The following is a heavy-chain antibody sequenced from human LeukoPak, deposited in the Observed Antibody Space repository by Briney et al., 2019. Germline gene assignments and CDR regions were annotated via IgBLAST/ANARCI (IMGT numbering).Heavy chain of an antibody. CDR2: ISAYNGNT. Sequence: ASVKVSCKASGYTFTSYGISWVRQAPGQGLEWMGWISAYNGNTNYAQKLQGRVTMTTDTSTSTAYMELSSLRSEDTAVYYCARGRACTNGVCRYFDYWGQGTLVTVSS. D-gene: IGHD2-8*01. J-gene: IGHJ4*02. V-gene: IGHV1-18*01. CDR3: ARGRACTNGVCRYFDY. CDR1: GYTFTSYG.